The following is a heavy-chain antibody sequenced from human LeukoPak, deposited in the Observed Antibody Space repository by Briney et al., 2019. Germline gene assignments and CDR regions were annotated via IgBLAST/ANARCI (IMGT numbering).Heavy chain of an antibody. J-gene: IGHJ4*02. CDR1: GFTFDDYG. CDR2: INWNGGST. Sequence: GRSLRLSCAASGFTFDDYGMSWVRHAPGKWLEWVSGINWNGGSTGYADSVKGRFTISRDNAKNSLYLQMNSLRAEDTALYYCAKDIEARVRGGVDYWGQGTLVTVSS. V-gene: IGHV3-20*04. CDR3: AKDIEARVRGGVDY. D-gene: IGHD3-10*01.